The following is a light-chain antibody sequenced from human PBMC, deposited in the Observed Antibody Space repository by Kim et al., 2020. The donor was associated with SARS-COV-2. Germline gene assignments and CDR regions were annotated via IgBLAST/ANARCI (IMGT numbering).Light chain of an antibody. Sequence: QPVTISCTGTSSAVGGYNYVSWYQQHPGKAPKHLIYDVNKRPSGVPGRFSGSRSGNTASLTISGLQPDDEADYYCSSFAGGTNFVFGTGTKVTVL. CDR2: DVN. V-gene: IGLV2-8*01. CDR3: SSFAGGTNFV. J-gene: IGLJ1*01. CDR1: SSAVGGYNY.